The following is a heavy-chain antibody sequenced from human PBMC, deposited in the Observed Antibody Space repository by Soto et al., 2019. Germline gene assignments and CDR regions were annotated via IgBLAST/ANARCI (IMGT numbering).Heavy chain of an antibody. CDR1: GGSISSGDYY. CDR2: IYYSGST. CDR3: ARDRYNWNYVPRVNYYGMDV. V-gene: IGHV4-30-4*01. D-gene: IGHD1-7*01. Sequence: QVQLQESGPGLVKPSQTLSLTCTVSGGSISSGDYYWSWIRQPPGKGLEWIGYIYYSGSTYYNPSLKSRVTISVDTSKNQFSLKLSSVTAADTAVYYCARDRYNWNYVPRVNYYGMDVWGQGTTVTVSS. J-gene: IGHJ6*02.